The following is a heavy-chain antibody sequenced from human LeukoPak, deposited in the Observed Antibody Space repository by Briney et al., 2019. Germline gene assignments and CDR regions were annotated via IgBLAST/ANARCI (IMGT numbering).Heavy chain of an antibody. D-gene: IGHD6-19*01. CDR1: GGTFSSYA. CDR3: ARDSGSGWSFDY. J-gene: IGHJ4*02. CDR2: IIPIFGTA. V-gene: IGHV1-69*01. Sequence: SVKVSCKASGGTFSSYATSWVRQAPGQGLEWMGGIIPIFGTANYAQKFQGRVTITADESTSTAYMELSSLRSEDTAVYYCARDSGSGWSFDYWGQGTLVTVSS.